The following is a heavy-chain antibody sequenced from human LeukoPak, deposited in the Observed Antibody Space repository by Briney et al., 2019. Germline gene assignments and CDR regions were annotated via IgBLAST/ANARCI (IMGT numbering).Heavy chain of an antibody. CDR3: ARAGGYCSGSSCYRGYSWFDP. V-gene: IGHV3-33*01. Sequence: QSGGSLRLSCAASGFTFSSSGMHWVRQAPGKGLEWVAVILYNGSNKYYADSVKGRFTISRDNYKNTLYLHMNSLRVEDTAVYYCARAGGYCSGSSCYRGYSWFDPWGQGTLVTVSS. CDR2: ILYNGSNK. CDR1: GFTFSSSG. J-gene: IGHJ5*02. D-gene: IGHD2-15*01.